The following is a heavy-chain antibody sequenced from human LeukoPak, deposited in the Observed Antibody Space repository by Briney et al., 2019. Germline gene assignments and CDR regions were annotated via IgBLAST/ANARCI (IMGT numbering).Heavy chain of an antibody. V-gene: IGHV3-23*01. J-gene: IGHJ4*02. CDR3: AKTQYYYDSSGYYHLIDY. CDR1: GFTFSSYA. Sequence: GGSLRLSCAASGFTFSSYAMSWVRQAPGKGLEWVSAISGSGGSTYYAGSVKGRFTISRDNSKNTLYLQMNSLRAEDTAVYYCAKTQYYYDSSGYYHLIDYWGQGTLVTVSS. D-gene: IGHD3-22*01. CDR2: ISGSGGST.